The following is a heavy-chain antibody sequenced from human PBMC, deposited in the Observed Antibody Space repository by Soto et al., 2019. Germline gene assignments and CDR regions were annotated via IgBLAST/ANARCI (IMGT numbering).Heavy chain of an antibody. CDR3: AKAYDILTGPSYYFDY. Sequence: PSETLSLTCIVSGGSIDSDGYCWTWIRQHPGQGLEWIGYSYYSGSTYYNPSLEGRASISKDTSRNRFSLRLTSVTAADTAVYYCAKAYDILTGPSYYFDYWGQGTLVTVSS. J-gene: IGHJ4*02. V-gene: IGHV4-31*03. CDR1: GGSIDSDGYC. D-gene: IGHD3-9*01. CDR2: SYYSGST.